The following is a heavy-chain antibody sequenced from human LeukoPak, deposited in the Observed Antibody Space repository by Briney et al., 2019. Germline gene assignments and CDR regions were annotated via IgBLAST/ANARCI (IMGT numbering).Heavy chain of an antibody. CDR2: IYSGGST. Sequence: GGSLRLSCAASGFTVSSNYMSWVRQAPGKGLEWVSVIYSGGSTYYADSVKGRFTISRDNSKNTLYPQMNSLRAEDTAVYYCARAIIGYEGMDVWGQGTTVTASS. V-gene: IGHV3-53*01. CDR3: ARAIIGYEGMDV. J-gene: IGHJ6*02. D-gene: IGHD2-15*01. CDR1: GFTVSSNY.